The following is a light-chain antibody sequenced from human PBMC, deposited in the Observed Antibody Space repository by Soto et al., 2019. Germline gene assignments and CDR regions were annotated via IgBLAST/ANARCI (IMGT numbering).Light chain of an antibody. Sequence: QSVLTQPPSASGSPGQSVTISCTGTSSDVGGYNYVSWYQQHPGKAPKLMIYEVSKRPSGVPDRFSGSKSGNTASLTVSGLQAEDEADYYCSAYTSSDTGVFGTGTKVTVL. CDR2: EVS. J-gene: IGLJ1*01. V-gene: IGLV2-8*01. CDR3: SAYTSSDTGV. CDR1: SSDVGGYNY.